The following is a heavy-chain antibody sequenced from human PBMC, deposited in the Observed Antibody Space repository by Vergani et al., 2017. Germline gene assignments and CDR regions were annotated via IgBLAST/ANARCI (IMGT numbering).Heavy chain of an antibody. Sequence: QVQLQESGPGLVKPPGTLSLTCAVSGDSISSNNCWTWVRQPPGKGLEWIGEICHTEDTKYSPSLKSRVTVSVDESRNLFSLRLNSVTAADTAVYYCAGSGNYYYYGMDVWGQGTTVTVSS. CDR3: AGSGNYYYYGMDV. J-gene: IGHJ6*02. D-gene: IGHD3-10*01. V-gene: IGHV4-4*03. CDR2: ICHTEDT. CDR1: GDSISSNNC.